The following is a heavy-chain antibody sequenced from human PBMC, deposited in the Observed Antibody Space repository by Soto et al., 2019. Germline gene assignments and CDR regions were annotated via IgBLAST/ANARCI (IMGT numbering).Heavy chain of an antibody. Sequence: ELQLLESGGGLGQPGGSLRLSCVASPITVYNYAAMSWVRQAPGKGLEWVSTISGRADQKYYADSVKGRFTISRDNSKNRLYLQMNSLRVEDTAVYYCAKERALENQTPYGMDVWGQGTTVTV. CDR1: PITVYNYAA. J-gene: IGHJ6*02. D-gene: IGHD2-2*01. CDR3: AKERALENQTPYGMDV. CDR2: ISGRADQK. V-gene: IGHV3-23*01.